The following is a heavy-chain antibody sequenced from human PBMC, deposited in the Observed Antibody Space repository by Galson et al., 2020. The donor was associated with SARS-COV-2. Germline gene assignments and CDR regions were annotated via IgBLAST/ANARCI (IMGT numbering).Heavy chain of an antibody. V-gene: IGHV3-7*01. Sequence: ESLKISCRGSGFSFSKYWMNWVRQAPGKGLEWVANIKQDGSEKFYVESVKGRFTVSRDNTQNSLYLQMNNLRVEDTAVYFCARGSIYYDFWSGRDEYFQQWGQGTLVTLSS. J-gene: IGHJ1*01. CDR3: ARGSIYYDFWSGRDEYFQQ. D-gene: IGHD3-3*01. CDR2: IKQDGSEK. CDR1: GFSFSKYW.